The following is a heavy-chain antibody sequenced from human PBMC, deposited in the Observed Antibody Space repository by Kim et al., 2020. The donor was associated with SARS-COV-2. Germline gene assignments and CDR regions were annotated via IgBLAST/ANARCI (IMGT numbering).Heavy chain of an antibody. CDR2: ISGSGVST. Sequence: GGSLRLSCAASEFTFSSYAMSWVRQAPGKGLEWVSGISGSGVSTFYADSVEGRFTISRDNSKNTLYLQVNILRAEDTAVYYCAKDYTWNYVGPFDYWGQGTLRTASS. V-gene: IGHV3-23*01. CDR1: EFTFSSYA. D-gene: IGHD1-7*01. J-gene: IGHJ4*02. CDR3: AKDYTWNYVGPFDY.